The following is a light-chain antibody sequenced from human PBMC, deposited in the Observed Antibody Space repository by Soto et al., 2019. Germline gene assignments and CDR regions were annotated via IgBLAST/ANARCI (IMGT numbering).Light chain of an antibody. CDR3: QSYDSSLSGSPHVV. Sequence: QYVLTQPPSVSGAPGQRVTISCTGSSSNIGAGYDVHWYQQLPGTAPKLLIYGNSNRPSGVPDRFSGSKSGTSASLAITGLQAEDEADYYCQSYDSSLSGSPHVVFGGGTKLTVL. CDR2: GNS. V-gene: IGLV1-40*01. CDR1: SSNIGAGYD. J-gene: IGLJ2*01.